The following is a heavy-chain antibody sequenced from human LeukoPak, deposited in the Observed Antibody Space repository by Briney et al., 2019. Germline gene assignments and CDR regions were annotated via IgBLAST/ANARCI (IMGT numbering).Heavy chain of an antibody. CDR3: AIQYCSGGSCYFGY. Sequence: PSETLSLTCIVSGGSISTSAYYWGWIRQPPGEGLQWIGSIYYSGNTYYNSSLKSRVTISVDTSTSQFSLKLSSVTAADTAVYYCAIQYCSGGSCYFGYWGQGTLVTVSS. V-gene: IGHV4-39*07. CDR2: IYYSGNT. CDR1: GGSISTSAYY. D-gene: IGHD2-15*01. J-gene: IGHJ4*02.